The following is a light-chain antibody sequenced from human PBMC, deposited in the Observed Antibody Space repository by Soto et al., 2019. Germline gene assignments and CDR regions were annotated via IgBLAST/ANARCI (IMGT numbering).Light chain of an antibody. CDR2: AAS. CDR1: QSISNY. Sequence: DIQMTQSPSSLSASVGDRVTITCRASQSISNYLNWYQQKPGKAPNLLIYAASSLQSGVPSRFSGSGSGTDFTLTINSLQPEDFATYYCQQSYSTTWTFGQGTKVEIK. J-gene: IGKJ1*01. CDR3: QQSYSTTWT. V-gene: IGKV1-39*01.